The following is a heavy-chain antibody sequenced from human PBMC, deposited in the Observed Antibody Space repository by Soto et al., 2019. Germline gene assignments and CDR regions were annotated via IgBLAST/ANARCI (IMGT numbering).Heavy chain of an antibody. Sequence: EASVKVSCKVSGYTLTELSMHWVRQAPGKELEWMGGFDPEDGEAIYAQKFQGRVTMTEDTSTDTAYMELSSLRSEDTAVYYCATSYLAYYYYYGMDVWGQGTTVTVSS. V-gene: IGHV1-24*01. CDR2: FDPEDGEA. J-gene: IGHJ6*02. CDR1: GYTLTELS. CDR3: ATSYLAYYYYYGMDV.